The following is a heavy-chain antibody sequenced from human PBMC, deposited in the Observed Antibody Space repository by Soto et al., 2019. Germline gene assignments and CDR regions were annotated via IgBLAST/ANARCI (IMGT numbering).Heavy chain of an antibody. Sequence: QVQLQQWGAGLLKPSETLSLTCAVYGGSFSGYYWSWIRQPPGKGLEWIGEINHSGSTNYNPSLKSRVTLSVDTSKNQFSLKLRSVTAADTAVYYCARGFRGYYYGSREGYNWFDPWGQGTLVTVSS. D-gene: IGHD3-10*01. V-gene: IGHV4-34*01. CDR3: ARGFRGYYYGSREGYNWFDP. CDR2: INHSGST. CDR1: GGSFSGYY. J-gene: IGHJ5*02.